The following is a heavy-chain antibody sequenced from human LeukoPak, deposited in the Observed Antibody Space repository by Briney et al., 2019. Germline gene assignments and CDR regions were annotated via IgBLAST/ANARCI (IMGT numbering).Heavy chain of an antibody. D-gene: IGHD1-26*01. CDR1: GYTFTSNY. CDR2: ISPSGGST. CDR3: TRDVGRYYEAHY. J-gene: IGHJ4*02. V-gene: IGHV1-46*03. Sequence: ASVKVSCKAFGYTFTSNYMHWVRQAPGQAPEWMGVISPSGGSTTYAQKFQGRVTLTRDMSTSTDYLELSSLRSEDTAVYYCTRDVGRYYEAHYWGQGTLVTVSS.